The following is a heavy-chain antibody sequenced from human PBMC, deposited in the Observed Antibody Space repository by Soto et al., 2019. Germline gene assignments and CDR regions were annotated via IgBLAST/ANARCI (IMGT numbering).Heavy chain of an antibody. CDR1: GQSFSGHT. D-gene: IGHD2-2*01. CDR2: ISQSGST. Sequence: QVQLQQLGAGLLKPSETLSLTCAVYGQSFSGHTWSWIRQSPGKGLEWIGEISQSGSTYYNPSLMTRVTISAFTSKKQFSLKLNSGTAADTGVFYCARGSGIAVIPGALEDVHYDYWGQGTLVSVSS. V-gene: IGHV4-34*01. CDR3: ARGSGIAVIPGALEDVHYDY. J-gene: IGHJ4*02.